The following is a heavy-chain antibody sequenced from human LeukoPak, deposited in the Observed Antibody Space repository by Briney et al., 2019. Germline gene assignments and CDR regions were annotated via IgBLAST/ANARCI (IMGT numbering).Heavy chain of an antibody. V-gene: IGHV4-59*01. CDR3: ARGGTYRTYFDY. CDR1: GGSISSYY. Sequence: SSGTLSLTCTVSGGSISSYYWSWIRQPPGKGLEWIGYIYYSGSTNYNPSLKSRVTISVDTSKNQFSLKLSSVTAADTAVYYCARGGTYRTYFDYWGQGTLVTVSS. J-gene: IGHJ4*02. D-gene: IGHD3-16*01. CDR2: IYYSGST.